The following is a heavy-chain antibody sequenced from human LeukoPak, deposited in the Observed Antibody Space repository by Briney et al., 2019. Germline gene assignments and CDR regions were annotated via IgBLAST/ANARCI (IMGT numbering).Heavy chain of an antibody. CDR2: INPNSGGT. J-gene: IGHJ4*02. Sequence: ASVKVSCKASGYTFTSYYLHWVRPAPGQGRWWMGWINPNSGGTNYAQKFQGRVTMTRDTSTSTAYMELSRLRSDDTAVYYCAIEYTIFEVVTVRPLPPRLNYWGQGTLVTVSS. CDR1: GYTFTSYY. D-gene: IGHD3-3*01. V-gene: IGHV1-2*02. CDR3: AIEYTIFEVVTVRPLPPRLNY.